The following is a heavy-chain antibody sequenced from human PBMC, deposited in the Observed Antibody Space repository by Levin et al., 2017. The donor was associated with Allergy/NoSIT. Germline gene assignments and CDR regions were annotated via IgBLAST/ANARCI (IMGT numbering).Heavy chain of an antibody. V-gene: IGHV1-2*02. Sequence: ASVKVSCKASGYTFTDYYMHWVRQAPGQGLEWMGWINSNSGGTNYAQKFQGRVTMSRDTSISTAYLELRRLRSDDTAVYYCATEKGWRTTNTFKGMDVWGQGTTVTVSS. CDR1: GYTFTDYY. CDR2: INSNSGGT. J-gene: IGHJ6*02. CDR3: ATEKGWRTTNTFKGMDV. D-gene: IGHD2/OR15-2a*01.